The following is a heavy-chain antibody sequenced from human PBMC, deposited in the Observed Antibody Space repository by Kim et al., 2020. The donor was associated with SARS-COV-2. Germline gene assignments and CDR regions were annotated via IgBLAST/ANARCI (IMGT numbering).Heavy chain of an antibody. D-gene: IGHD2-2*01. Sequence: GGSLRLSCAASGFIFSTYAMHWVRQAPVKGPEYVSAISSNGADPYYADSVKGRFTISRDNFKNMLYLQMGSLRAEDMAVYYCAREGRHCSGTACYLFDYWGQGTLVTVSS. CDR3: AREGRHCSGTACYLFDY. CDR1: GFIFSTYA. CDR2: ISSNGADP. J-gene: IGHJ4*02. V-gene: IGHV3-64*02.